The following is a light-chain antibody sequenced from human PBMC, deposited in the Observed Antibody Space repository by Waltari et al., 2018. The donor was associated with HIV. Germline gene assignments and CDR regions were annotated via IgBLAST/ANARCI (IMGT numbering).Light chain of an antibody. V-gene: IGLV2-14*01. CDR1: SSDVGGFDL. CDR2: AVN. J-gene: IGLJ1*01. Sequence: SALTQPASVSGSPGQSITISCTGTSSDVGGFDLVSWYQQFPGKAPKVVIYAVNNRPSGVSDRFSGSKSGNTASLTISGLQAEDEADYYCDSHTNTFTRVFGTGTRVTVL. CDR3: DSHTNTFTRV.